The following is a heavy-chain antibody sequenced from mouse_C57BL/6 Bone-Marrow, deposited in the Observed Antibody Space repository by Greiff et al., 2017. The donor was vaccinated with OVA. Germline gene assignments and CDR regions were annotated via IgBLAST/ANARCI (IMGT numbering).Heavy chain of an antibody. CDR1: GFNIKDDY. D-gene: IGHD3-2*02. CDR2: IDPENGDT. Sequence: VQLKESGAELVRPGASVKLSCTASGFNIKDDYMHWVKQRPEQGLEWIGWIDPENGDTEYASKFQGKATITADTSSNTAYLQLSSLTSEDTAVYYCTTDSSGYYAMDYWGQGTSVTVSS. CDR3: TTDSSGYYAMDY. J-gene: IGHJ4*01. V-gene: IGHV14-4*01.